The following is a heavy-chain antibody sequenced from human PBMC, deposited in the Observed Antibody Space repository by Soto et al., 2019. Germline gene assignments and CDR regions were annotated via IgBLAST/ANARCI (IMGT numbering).Heavy chain of an antibody. V-gene: IGHV3-30*18. D-gene: IGHD4-17*01. CDR3: ANGGTVTVGLNGMDV. CDR2: ISYDGSNK. Sequence: QVQLVESGGGVVQPRRSLRLSCAASGFTFSSYGMHWVRQAPGKGLEWVAVISYDGSNKYYADSVKGRFTISRDNSKNTLYLQMNSLRAEDTAVYYCANGGTVTVGLNGMDVWGQGTTVTVSS. J-gene: IGHJ6*02. CDR1: GFTFSSYG.